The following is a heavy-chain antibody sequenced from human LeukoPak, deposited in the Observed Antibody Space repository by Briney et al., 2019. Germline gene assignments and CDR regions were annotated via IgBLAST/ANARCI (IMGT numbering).Heavy chain of an antibody. CDR1: GFTFDDYA. V-gene: IGHV3-9*01. D-gene: IGHD2-15*01. CDR3: AKTPRGYCSGGSCRQFDY. Sequence: GGSLRLSCAASGFTFDDYAMHWVRQAPGKGLEWVSGISWNSGSIGYADSVKGRFTVSRDNAKNSLYLQMNSPRAEDTALYYCAKTPRGYCSGGSCRQFDYWGQGTLVTVSS. CDR2: ISWNSGSI. J-gene: IGHJ4*02.